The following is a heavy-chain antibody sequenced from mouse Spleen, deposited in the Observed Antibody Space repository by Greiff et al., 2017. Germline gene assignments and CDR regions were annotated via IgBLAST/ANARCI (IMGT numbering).Heavy chain of an antibody. Sequence: EVQLVESGGGLVKPGGSLKLSCAASGFTFSSYGMSWVRQTPEKRLEWVATISGGGSYTYYPDSVKGRFTISRDNAKNNLYLQMSSLRSEDTALYYCARHQSGGLDYWGQGTTLTVSS. V-gene: IGHV5-9-2*01. CDR3: ARHQSGGLDY. J-gene: IGHJ2*01. CDR2: ISGGGSYT. CDR1: GFTFSSYG. D-gene: IGHD3-1*01.